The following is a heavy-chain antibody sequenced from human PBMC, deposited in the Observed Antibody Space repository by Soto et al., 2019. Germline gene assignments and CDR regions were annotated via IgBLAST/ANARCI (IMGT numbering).Heavy chain of an antibody. J-gene: IGHJ4*02. CDR1: GFTFRNFR. Sequence: TGGSLRLSCAASGFTFRNFRMNWVRRAAGRGLEWIAHIKPWDASTTATYYADSVKGRFTISRDDAKNSLFLEMTSLRGDDTAVYFCARQVYTVVTPFDYWGQGTPVTVSS. V-gene: IGHV3-48*01. CDR2: IKPWDASTTAT. D-gene: IGHD2-21*02. CDR3: ARQVYTVVTPFDY.